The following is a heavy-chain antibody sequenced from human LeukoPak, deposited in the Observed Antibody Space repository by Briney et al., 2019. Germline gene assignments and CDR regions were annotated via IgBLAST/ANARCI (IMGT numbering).Heavy chain of an antibody. CDR1: GYSFTSYW. J-gene: IGHJ4*02. CDR2: IYPGDSDT. V-gene: IGHV5-51*01. CDR3: ARLPYGSGCYYNSPFDY. D-gene: IGHD3-10*01. Sequence: GESLKISCKGSGYSFTSYWIGWVRQMPGKGLEWMGIIYPGDSDTRYSPSFQGQVTISADKSISTAYLQWSSLKASDTAMYYCARLPYGSGCYYNSPFDYWGQGTLVTVSS.